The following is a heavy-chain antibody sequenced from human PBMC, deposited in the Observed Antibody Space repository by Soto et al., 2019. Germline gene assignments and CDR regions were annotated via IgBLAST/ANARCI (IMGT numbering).Heavy chain of an antibody. J-gene: IGHJ4*02. V-gene: IGHV1-46*01. D-gene: IGHD3-3*01. CDR1: GYSFTTYY. Sequence: QVQLVQSGAEVRKPGASVKVSCKASGYSFTTYYMHWVRQAPGQGLEWMGTINPGDGTTSNAQKFPGRVTMTRDTSTSTVYMELSSLRSEDTAVYYCAREGVGSFDFWGQGTLVTVSS. CDR2: INPGDGTT. CDR3: AREGVGSFDF.